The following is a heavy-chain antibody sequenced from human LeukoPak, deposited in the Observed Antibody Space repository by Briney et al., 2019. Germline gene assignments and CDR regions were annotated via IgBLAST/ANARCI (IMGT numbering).Heavy chain of an antibody. CDR3: AKAVGYSYGLYFDY. CDR1: GFTFSSYG. Sequence: PGRSLRLSCAASGFTFSSYGMHWVRQAPGKGLEWVAVISYDGSNKYYADSVKGRFTISRDNSKNTLHLQMNSLRAEDTAVYYCAKAVGYSYGLYFDYWGQGTLVTVSS. CDR2: ISYDGSNK. J-gene: IGHJ4*02. V-gene: IGHV3-30*18. D-gene: IGHD5-18*01.